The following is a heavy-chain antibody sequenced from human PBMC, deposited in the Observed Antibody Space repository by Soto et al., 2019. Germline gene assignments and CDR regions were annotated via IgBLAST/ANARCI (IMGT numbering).Heavy chain of an antibody. CDR3: ARHLHCISTSCYNWFDP. Sequence: SETLSLTCTVSGVSISSSRYYGGWIRQPPGKGLEWIGSIYYSGSTYYNPSLKSRVTTSVDTSKNQFSLKLSSVTAADTAVYYCARHLHCISTSCYNWFDPWGQGTLVTVSS. V-gene: IGHV4-39*01. CDR2: IYYSGST. J-gene: IGHJ5*02. D-gene: IGHD2-2*01. CDR1: GVSISSSRYY.